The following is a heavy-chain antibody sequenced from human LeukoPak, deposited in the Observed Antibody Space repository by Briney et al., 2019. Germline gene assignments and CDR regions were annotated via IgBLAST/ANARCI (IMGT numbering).Heavy chain of an antibody. D-gene: IGHD1-20*01. V-gene: IGHV3-53*01. CDR2: IYSGGST. CDR3: AKDRSYNWNDVSDY. Sequence: GGSLRLSCAASGFTVSSNYMSWVRQAPGKGLEWVSVIYSGGSTYYADSVKGRFTISRDNSKNTLYLQMNSLRAEDTAVYYCAKDRSYNWNDVSDYWGQGTLVTVSS. CDR1: GFTVSSNY. J-gene: IGHJ4*02.